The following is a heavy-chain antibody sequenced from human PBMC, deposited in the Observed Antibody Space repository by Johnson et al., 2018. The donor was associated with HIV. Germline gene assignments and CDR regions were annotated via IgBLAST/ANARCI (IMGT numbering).Heavy chain of an antibody. CDR1: GFTFDDYG. CDR3: AREKGSSPRDAFDI. J-gene: IGHJ3*02. V-gene: IGHV3-20*04. Sequence: VQLVESGGGVVRPGGSLRLSCAAAGFTFDDYGMSWVRQAPGKGLEWVSGINWNGVRTGYLDSMKGRFTISRDNTKNSLYLQMNSLRAEDTALYYCAREKGSSPRDAFDIWGQGTMVTVSS. CDR2: INWNGVRT. D-gene: IGHD6-6*01.